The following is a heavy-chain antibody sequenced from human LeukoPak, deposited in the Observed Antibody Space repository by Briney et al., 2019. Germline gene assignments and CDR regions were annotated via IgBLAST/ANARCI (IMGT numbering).Heavy chain of an antibody. Sequence: GASVKVSCKASGYTLTNHYIHWVRQGPGQGLEWMGIINPSGGSTGYAQKFQGRVTVTRDTSTSTVYMELSSLRSEDTAVYYCARAGAYNIVVVPAAMWMVNYWGQGTLVTVSS. V-gene: IGHV1-46*01. D-gene: IGHD2-2*01. CDR2: INPSGGST. CDR3: ARAGAYNIVVVPAAMWMVNY. CDR1: GYTLTNHY. J-gene: IGHJ4*02.